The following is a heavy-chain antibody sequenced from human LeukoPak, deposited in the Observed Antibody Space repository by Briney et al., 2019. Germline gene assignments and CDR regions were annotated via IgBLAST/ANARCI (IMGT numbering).Heavy chain of an antibody. D-gene: IGHD3-22*01. CDR2: ICYSGST. CDR3: ARGGRSGYSFHY. CDR1: GGSIGSSSYC. J-gene: IGHJ4*02. V-gene: IGHV4-39*01. Sequence: SETLSLTCSVSGGSIGSSSYCWGWIRQPPGKGLEWIGTICYSGSTFYNPSLKSRVTLSVDTSKNQFSLKLSSVTAADTAVYYCARGGRSGYSFHYWGQGTLVTVSS.